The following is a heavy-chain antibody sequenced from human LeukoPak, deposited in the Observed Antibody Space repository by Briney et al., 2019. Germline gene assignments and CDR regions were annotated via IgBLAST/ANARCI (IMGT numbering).Heavy chain of an antibody. CDR1: GFTFSSYA. V-gene: IGHV3-23*01. CDR2: ISGSGGST. Sequence: GGSLRLSCAASGFTFSSYAMSWVRQAPGKGLEWVSAISGSGGSTYYADSVKGRFTISRDNSKNTLYLQMNSLRAEDTAVYYCAKGHGLLWFGEEYYWGQGTMVNVSS. D-gene: IGHD3-10*01. CDR3: AKGHGLLWFGEEYY. J-gene: IGHJ4*02.